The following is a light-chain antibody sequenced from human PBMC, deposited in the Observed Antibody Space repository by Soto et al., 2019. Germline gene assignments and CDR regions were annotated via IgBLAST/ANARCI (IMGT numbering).Light chain of an antibody. CDR1: QGISNY. CDR3: QKYNSAPRT. Sequence: DIQMTQSPSSLSASVGDRVTITCRASQGISNYLAWYQQKPGKVPKLLIYAASTLQSGVPSRFSGSGSGTDFTRTITSLQPEDVATYYCQKYNSAPRTLGQGTKVEIK. V-gene: IGKV1-27*01. CDR2: AAS. J-gene: IGKJ1*01.